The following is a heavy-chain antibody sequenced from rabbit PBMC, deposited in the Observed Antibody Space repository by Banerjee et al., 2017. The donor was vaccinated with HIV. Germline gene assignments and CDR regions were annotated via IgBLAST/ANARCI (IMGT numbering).Heavy chain of an antibody. CDR1: GFSFSSNYY. V-gene: IGHV1S40*01. Sequence: QSLEESGGDLVKPGASLTLTCTASGFSFSSNYYMCWVRQAPGKGLEWIACIYTSSGSTYYASWAKGRFIISKTSSTTVTLQMTSPTVADTATYLCARGGGAGYGQYFNLWGPGTLVTVS. CDR3: ARGGGAGYGQYFNL. D-gene: IGHD6-1*01. J-gene: IGHJ4*01. CDR2: IYTSSGST.